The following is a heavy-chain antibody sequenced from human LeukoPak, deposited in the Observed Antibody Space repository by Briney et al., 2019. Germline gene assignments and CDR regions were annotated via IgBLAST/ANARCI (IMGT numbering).Heavy chain of an antibody. CDR3: ARGTPKRDYYFDY. J-gene: IGHJ4*02. V-gene: IGHV1-8*01. Sequence: ASVKVSCKASGYTFTSYDINWVRQATGQGLEWMGWMNPNSGNTGYAQKFQGRVTITRNTSISTAYMELSSLRSEDTAVYYCARGTPKRDYYFDYWGQGTLVTVSS. CDR2: MNPNSGNT. CDR1: GYTFTSYD.